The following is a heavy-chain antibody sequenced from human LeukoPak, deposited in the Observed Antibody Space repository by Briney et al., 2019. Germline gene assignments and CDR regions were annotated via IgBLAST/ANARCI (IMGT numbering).Heavy chain of an antibody. D-gene: IGHD3-22*01. CDR2: INHSGST. Sequence: SETLSLTCAVYGGSFSGYYWSWIRQPPGKGLEWIGEINHSGSTNYNPSLKSRVTISVDTSKNQFSLKLSSVTAADTAVYYCARGVNYYDSSGYTEWGQGTLVTVSS. CDR1: GGSFSGYY. CDR3: ARGVNYYDSSGYTE. J-gene: IGHJ4*02. V-gene: IGHV4-34*01.